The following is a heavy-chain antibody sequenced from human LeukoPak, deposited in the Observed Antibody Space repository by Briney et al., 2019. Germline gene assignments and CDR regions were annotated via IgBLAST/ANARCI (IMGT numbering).Heavy chain of an antibody. Sequence: TSETLSLTCAVYGGSFSAYYWSWIRQPPGKGLEWIGEINHSGSTNYNPSLKSRVTISVDTSKNQFSLKLSSVTAADTAVYYCARGVAARPHYWGQGTLVTVSS. D-gene: IGHD6-6*01. J-gene: IGHJ4*02. CDR2: INHSGST. V-gene: IGHV4-34*01. CDR1: GGSFSAYY. CDR3: ARGVAARPHY.